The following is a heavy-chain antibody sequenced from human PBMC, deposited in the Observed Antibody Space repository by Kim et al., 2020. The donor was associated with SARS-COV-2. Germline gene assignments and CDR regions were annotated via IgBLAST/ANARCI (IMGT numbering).Heavy chain of an antibody. CDR1: GYTFTSYA. V-gene: IGHV1-3*01. J-gene: IGHJ4*02. CDR3: ARALRVHYNSGCHY. D-gene: IGHD3-10*01. Sequence: ASVKVSCKASGYTFTSYAMHWVRQAPGQRLEWMGWINAGNGNTKYSQKFQGIVTITRDTSASTAYMELSSLRSEDTAVYYCARALRVHYNSGCHYWGQGTLVTVSS. CDR2: INAGNGNT.